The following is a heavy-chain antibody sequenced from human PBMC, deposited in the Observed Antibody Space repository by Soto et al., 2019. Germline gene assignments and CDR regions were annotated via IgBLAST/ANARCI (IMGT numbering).Heavy chain of an antibody. V-gene: IGHV1-18*04. D-gene: IGHD3-3*01. J-gene: IGHJ4*02. CDR2: SSAYNGNT. Sequence: QVQLVQSGAEVKKPGASVKVSCKASGYTFTSYGISWVRQAPGQGLEWMGWSSAYNGNTNYAQNLHGRVTMTTDTSTRTAYMELRSLRSDDTAVYYCARGLGVTIFGVVVKGVLDYWGQGTLVSVSS. CDR1: GYTFTSYG. CDR3: ARGLGVTIFGVVVKGVLDY.